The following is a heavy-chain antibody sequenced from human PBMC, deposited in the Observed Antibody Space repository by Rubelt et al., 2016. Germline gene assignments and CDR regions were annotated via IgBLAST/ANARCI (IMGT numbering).Heavy chain of an antibody. D-gene: IGHD3-22*01. J-gene: IGHJ4*02. CDR3: ARHEGHYYDSSGYYSGDY. CDR2: ISAYNGNT. CDR1: GGTFSSYA. Sequence: QVQLVQSGAEVKKPGSSVKVSCKASGGTFSSYAISWVRQAPGQGLEWMGWISAYNGNTNYAQKLQGRVTMTTDTSTSTAYMELRSLRSDDTAVYYCARHEGHYYDSSGYYSGDYWGQGTLVTVSS. V-gene: IGHV1-18*01.